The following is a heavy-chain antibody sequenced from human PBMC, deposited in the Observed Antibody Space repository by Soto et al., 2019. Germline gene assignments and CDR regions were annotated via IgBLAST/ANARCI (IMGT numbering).Heavy chain of an antibody. J-gene: IGHJ6*03. CDR2: ISDSGGST. CDR3: AKDGVLMVYAIKMGYMDV. D-gene: IGHD2-8*01. Sequence: GGSLRLSCAASGFTFSSYAMSWVRQAPGKGLEWVSAISDSGGSTYYADSVKGRFTISRDNSKNTLYLQMNSLRAEDTAVYYCAKDGVLMVYAIKMGYMDVWGKGTTVTVSS. CDR1: GFTFSSYA. V-gene: IGHV3-23*01.